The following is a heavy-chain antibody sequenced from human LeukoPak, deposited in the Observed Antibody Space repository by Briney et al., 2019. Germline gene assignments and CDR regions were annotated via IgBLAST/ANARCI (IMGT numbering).Heavy chain of an antibody. CDR3: ARGPTTYYYGSGFDP. V-gene: IGHV4-34*01. Sequence: NPSQTLSLTCAVYGGSFSGYYWSWIRQPPGKGLEWIGEINHSGSTNYNPSLKSRVTISVDTSNNQLSLKLSSVTAADTAVYYCARGPTTYYYGSGFDPWGQGTLVTVSS. D-gene: IGHD3-10*01. J-gene: IGHJ5*02. CDR1: GGSFSGYY. CDR2: INHSGST.